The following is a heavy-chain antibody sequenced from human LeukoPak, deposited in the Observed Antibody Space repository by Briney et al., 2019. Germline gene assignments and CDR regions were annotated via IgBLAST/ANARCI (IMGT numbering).Heavy chain of an antibody. CDR1: GGSISSYY. D-gene: IGHD3-3*01. CDR2: INHSGST. J-gene: IGHJ6*03. Sequence: PSETLSLTCTVSGGSISSYYWSWIRQPPGKGLEWIGEINHSGSTNYNPSLKSRVTISIDTSKSQFSLKLSSVTAADTAVYYCAGRRLTIFGDYYYMDVWDKGTTVTVSS. CDR3: AGRRLTIFGDYYYMDV. V-gene: IGHV4-34*01.